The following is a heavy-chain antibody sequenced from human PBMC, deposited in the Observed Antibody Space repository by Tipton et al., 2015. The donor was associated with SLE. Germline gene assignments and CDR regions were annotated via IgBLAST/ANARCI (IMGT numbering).Heavy chain of an antibody. CDR3: ARWAPREMSTPIGAFDI. J-gene: IGHJ3*02. V-gene: IGHV4-31*03. CDR1: GDSVSTDNYY. CDR2: VHVSGST. D-gene: IGHD5-24*01. Sequence: TLSLTCSVSGDSVSTDNYYWNWLRQHPGKGLEWIGSVHVSGSTYYHPSLKSRIIMSIDTSTNQFSLNLSSVTAADTAFYYCARWAPREMSTPIGAFDIWGLGTMVTVSS.